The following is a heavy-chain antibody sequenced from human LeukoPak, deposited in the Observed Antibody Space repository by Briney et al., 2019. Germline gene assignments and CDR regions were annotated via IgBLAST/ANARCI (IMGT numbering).Heavy chain of an antibody. CDR1: GFTSSTAW. V-gene: IGHV3-7*03. Sequence: GALRLSCAASGFTSSTAWMSWVRQAPGTGLEWVATIKPDGSEKFYVDSVKGRFTISGDSAKNSLYLQMNSLRAEDTAVYYCARDIGDFWGQGTLVTVSS. CDR2: IKPDGSEK. J-gene: IGHJ4*02. CDR3: ARDIGDF. D-gene: IGHD1-26*01.